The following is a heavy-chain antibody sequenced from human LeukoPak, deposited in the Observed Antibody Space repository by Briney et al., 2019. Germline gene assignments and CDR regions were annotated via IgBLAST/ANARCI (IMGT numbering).Heavy chain of an antibody. V-gene: IGHV4-34*01. CDR2: INHSGST. CDR3: ARVAGYCSGGSCYRGGWFDP. Sequence: SETLSLTCAVYGGSFSGYYWSWIRQPPGKGLEWIGEINHSGSTNYNPSLKSRVTISVDTSKNQFSLKLSSVTAADTAVYYCARVAGYCSGGSCYRGGWFDPWGQGTLVIVSS. D-gene: IGHD2-15*01. J-gene: IGHJ5*02. CDR1: GGSFSGYY.